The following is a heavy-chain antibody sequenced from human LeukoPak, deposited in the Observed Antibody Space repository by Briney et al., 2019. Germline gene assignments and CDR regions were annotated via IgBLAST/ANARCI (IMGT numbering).Heavy chain of an antibody. CDR1: GFTFSSYG. CDR3: ARVLHIVVVTAVILDY. CDR2: IKQDGSEK. D-gene: IGHD2-21*02. Sequence: GGSLRLSCAASGFTFSSYGMHWVRQAPGKGLEWVANIKQDGSEKYYVDSVEGRFTISRDNARNSLFLQMNSLRVEDTAVYYCARVLHIVVVTAVILDYWGQGTPVTVSS. J-gene: IGHJ4*02. V-gene: IGHV3-7*01.